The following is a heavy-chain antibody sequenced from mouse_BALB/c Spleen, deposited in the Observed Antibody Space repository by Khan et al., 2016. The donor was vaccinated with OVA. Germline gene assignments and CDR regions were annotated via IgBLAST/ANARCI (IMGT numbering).Heavy chain of an antibody. CDR2: INPSTGYT. D-gene: IGHD2-10*02. CDR3: ARRGLYGSFGY. V-gene: IGHV1-4*01. CDR1: GYTFTTYG. Sequence: QVQLQQSGAELAKPGASVKMSCTASGYTFTTYGMHWVKQRPGQGLEWIGYINPSTGYTEYNQKFKDKATLTADESSSTAYMKRKSLTSADSEVYYCARRGLYGSFGYWGKGTLVTVSA. J-gene: IGHJ3*01.